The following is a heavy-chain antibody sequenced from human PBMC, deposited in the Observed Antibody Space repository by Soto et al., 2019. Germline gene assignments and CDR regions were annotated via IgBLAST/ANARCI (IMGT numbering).Heavy chain of an antibody. CDR1: GFIFDDYA. J-gene: IGHJ4*02. CDR2: ISWQSGSI. D-gene: IGHD6-6*01. V-gene: IGHV3-9*01. CDR3: AKDMFSSSSAATFDY. Sequence: EVQLVESGGGLAQPGRSLRLSCAASGFIFDDYAMHWVRQAPGNGLEWVSGISWQSGSIRYADRVKGRFTISRDNAKNSAYLQMHSLRVEDTALYYCAKDMFSSSSAATFDYWGQGIMVTVSS.